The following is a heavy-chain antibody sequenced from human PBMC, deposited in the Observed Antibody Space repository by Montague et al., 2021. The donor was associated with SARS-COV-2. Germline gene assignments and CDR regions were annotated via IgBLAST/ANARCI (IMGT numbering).Heavy chain of an antibody. V-gene: IGHV3-74*01. J-gene: IGHJ5*02. CDR3: AGGGLWFGP. D-gene: IGHD3-10*01. CDR2: INSDGSSR. Sequence: SLRLSCAASGFPFSSHWMHWVRQAPGKGLVWVSRINSDGSSRNYADSVKGRFTISRDNAKNTLYLQMNSLRAEDTAVYYCAGGGLWFGPGGQGTLVTVSS. CDR1: GFPFSSHW.